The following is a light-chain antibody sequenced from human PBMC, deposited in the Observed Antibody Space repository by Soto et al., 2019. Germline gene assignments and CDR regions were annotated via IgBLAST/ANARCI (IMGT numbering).Light chain of an antibody. V-gene: IGKV2-28*01. CDR3: MQALETPPA. CDR1: HSLLHINGYYD. CDR2: LAS. Sequence: IVMPHSPLSLPATPGVPPSISRRSRHSLLHINGYYDLDWYLQNSGQSPQFLVCLASNRASGSPDSFSGSGSGTDFTLRISRVEAEDVGVYYCMQALETPPAFGQGTKVDMK. J-gene: IGKJ1*01.